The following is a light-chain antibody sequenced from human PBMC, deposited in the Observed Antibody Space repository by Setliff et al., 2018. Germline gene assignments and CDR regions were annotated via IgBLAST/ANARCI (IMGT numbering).Light chain of an antibody. CDR3: CSYAGSSTII. CDR2: DVT. CDR1: SSDVGDYNS. Sequence: QSALTQPASVSGSPGKSITISCTGTSSDVGDYNSVSWYQQHPCKAPKLLIYDVTDRPSGVSPRTSSGVSTRFSGSKSGNTASLTISGLQPEDEADYYCCSYAGSSTIIFGGGTKVTVL. V-gene: IGLV2-23*02. J-gene: IGLJ2*01.